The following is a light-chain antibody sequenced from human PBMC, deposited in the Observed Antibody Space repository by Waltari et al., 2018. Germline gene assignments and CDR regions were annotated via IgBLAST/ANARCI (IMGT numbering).Light chain of an antibody. V-gene: IGKV1-33*01. CDR3: QQYDLLPLT. CDR1: QDITNY. Sequence: DIQMTQSPSSLSASVGDRVTITCQASQDITNYVNWYQQKPGKAPRLLIYGASNLETGVPSSFTGSGSGTDCTFTITSLQPEDFATYYCQQYDLLPLTFGGGTKVEIK. J-gene: IGKJ4*01. CDR2: GAS.